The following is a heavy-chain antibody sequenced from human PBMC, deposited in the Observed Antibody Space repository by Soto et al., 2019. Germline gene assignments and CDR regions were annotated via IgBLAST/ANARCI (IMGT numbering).Heavy chain of an antibody. CDR1: GFTFSDYW. CDR3: ARSMTTVTMAARWFGVDV. D-gene: IGHD4-17*01. CDR2: INTDGSTT. Sequence: EVQLVESGGGLVQPGGSLRLSCAASGFTFSDYWMHWVRQAPGKGLVWVSYINTDGSTTAFADSVRGRFTISRDNAKHTLSLHMNSLRAEDTAVYYCARSMTTVTMAARWFGVDVWGQGTTVTVSS. J-gene: IGHJ6*02. V-gene: IGHV3-74*01.